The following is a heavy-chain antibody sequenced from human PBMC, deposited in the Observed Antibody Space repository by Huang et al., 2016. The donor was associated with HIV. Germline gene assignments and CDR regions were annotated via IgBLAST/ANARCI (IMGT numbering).Heavy chain of an antibody. J-gene: IGHJ4*02. V-gene: IGHV3-30*02. D-gene: IGHD2-8*02. Sequence: QVHLVESGGGVVQPGGSLRLSCAASGFTFSNFGMHWVRQAPGKGLGGVGFIRHDGRSKFYADSMTGRFTISRDNTQDTLFLELKTVKSEDTAIYYCAKDEKFFCSGGSCFSSNIDYWGQGTLVTVSS. CDR2: IRHDGRSK. CDR3: AKDEKFFCSGGSCFSSNIDY. CDR1: GFTFSNFG.